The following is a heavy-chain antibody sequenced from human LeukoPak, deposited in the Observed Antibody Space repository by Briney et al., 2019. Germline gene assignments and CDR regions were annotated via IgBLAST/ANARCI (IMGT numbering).Heavy chain of an antibody. CDR3: ARGDSSSGSPNFDY. V-gene: IGHV3-21*01. CDR2: ISSSSSSYI. Sequence: GGSLRLSCAASGFTFSSYSMNWVRQAPGKGLEWVSSISSSSSSYIYYADSVKGRFTISRDNAKNSLYLQMNSLRAEDTAVYYCARGDSSSGSPNFDYGAQETLVTVPS. CDR1: GFTFSSYS. D-gene: IGHD6-13*01. J-gene: IGHJ4*02.